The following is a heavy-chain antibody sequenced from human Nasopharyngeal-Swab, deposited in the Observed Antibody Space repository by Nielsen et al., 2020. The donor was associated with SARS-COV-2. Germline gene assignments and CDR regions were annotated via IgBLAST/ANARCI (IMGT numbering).Heavy chain of an antibody. CDR1: GYTFTSYG. Sequence: ASVQVSCKASGYTFTSYGISWVRQAPGQGLEWMGWISAYNGNTHYAQKLQGRVPMTTDTSTSTAYMELRSLRSDDTAVYYCARDRGKPILVGVSRSSTNFDYWGQGTLVTVSS. V-gene: IGHV1-18*04. CDR2: ISAYNGNT. CDR3: ARDRGKPILVGVSRSSTNFDY. D-gene: IGHD2-15*01. J-gene: IGHJ4*02.